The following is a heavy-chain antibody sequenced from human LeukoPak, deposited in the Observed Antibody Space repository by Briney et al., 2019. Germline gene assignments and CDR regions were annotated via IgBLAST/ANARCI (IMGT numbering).Heavy chain of an antibody. D-gene: IGHD5-12*01. CDR2: ICYSGST. J-gene: IGHJ6*02. CDR1: GGSISSYY. CDR3: AGDFRKSSYDYSYYYYGMDV. Sequence: SETLFLTCTVSGGSISSYYWSWIRQPPGKGLEWIGYICYSGSTNYNPSLKSRVTISVDTSKNQFSLKLSSVPAADTAVYYCAGDFRKSSYDYSYYYYGMDVWGQGTTVTVSS. V-gene: IGHV4-59*01.